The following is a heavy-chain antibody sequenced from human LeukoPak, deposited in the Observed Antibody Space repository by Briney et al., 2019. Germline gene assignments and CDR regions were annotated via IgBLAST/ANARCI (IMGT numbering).Heavy chain of an antibody. V-gene: IGHV1-3*01. Sequence: ASVKVSCKASGYTLTSYAMHWVRQAPGQRLEWMGWINAGNGNTKYSQKFQGRVTITRDTSASTAYMELSSLRSEDTAVYYCARDSRYYGSGSYYINYYFDYWGQGTLVTVSS. CDR1: GYTLTSYA. D-gene: IGHD3-10*01. J-gene: IGHJ4*02. CDR2: INAGNGNT. CDR3: ARDSRYYGSGSYYINYYFDY.